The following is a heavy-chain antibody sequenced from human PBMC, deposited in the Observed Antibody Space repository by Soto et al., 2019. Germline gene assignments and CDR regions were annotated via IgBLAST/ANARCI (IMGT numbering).Heavy chain of an antibody. D-gene: IGHD3-22*01. V-gene: IGHV4-34*01. J-gene: IGHJ4*02. CDR3: ARGYDSSGYYYFFDY. Sequence: QVQLQQWGAGLLKPSETLSLTCAVYGGSFSGYYWSWIRQPPGKGLEWIGEINHSGSTNYNPSLKSRVTISVDTSKNQFSLKLSSVTAADTAVYYCARGYDSSGYYYFFDYWGQGTLVTVSS. CDR1: GGSFSGYY. CDR2: INHSGST.